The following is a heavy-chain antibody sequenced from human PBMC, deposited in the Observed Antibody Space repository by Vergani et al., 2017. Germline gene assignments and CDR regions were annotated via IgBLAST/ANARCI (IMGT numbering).Heavy chain of an antibody. J-gene: IGHJ4*02. CDR1: GFTFSSYS. D-gene: IGHD1-26*01. CDR3: ARVRPGGEWELLAPNFDY. Sequence: EVQLVESGGGLVQPGGSLRLSCAASGFTFSSYSMNWVRQAPGKGLEWVSYISSSSSTIYYADSVKGRFTISRDNAKNSLYLQMNSLRAEDTAVYYCARVRPGGEWELLAPNFDYWGQGTLVTVSS. CDR2: ISSSSSTI. V-gene: IGHV3-48*01.